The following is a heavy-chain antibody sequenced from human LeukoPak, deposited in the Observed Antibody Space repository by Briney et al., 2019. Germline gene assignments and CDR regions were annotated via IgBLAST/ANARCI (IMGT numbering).Heavy chain of an antibody. V-gene: IGHV3-23*01. J-gene: IGHJ5*02. CDR3: AKIEGLRYFDWLVGLGWFDP. D-gene: IGHD3-9*01. Sequence: GGSLRLSCAASGLTFSSYAMSWVRQAPGKGLEWVSAISGSGGSTYYADSVKGRFTISRDNSKNTLYLQMNSLRAEDTAVYYCAKIEGLRYFDWLVGLGWFDPWGQGTLVTVSS. CDR1: GLTFSSYA. CDR2: ISGSGGST.